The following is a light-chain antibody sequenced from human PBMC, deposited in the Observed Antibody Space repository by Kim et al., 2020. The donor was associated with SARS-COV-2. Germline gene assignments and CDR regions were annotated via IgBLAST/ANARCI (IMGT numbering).Light chain of an antibody. Sequence: DIQLTQSPAFLSSSVGDRVTITCRASQGISSYFSWYQQKPGKAPKLLIYAASTLQSGVTSRFSGSGAGTEDTLTISSMQPEDFATYYCQQRHSYPPFTFGPGTKVDIK. J-gene: IGKJ3*01. CDR1: QGISSY. V-gene: IGKV1-9*01. CDR3: QQRHSYPPFT. CDR2: AAS.